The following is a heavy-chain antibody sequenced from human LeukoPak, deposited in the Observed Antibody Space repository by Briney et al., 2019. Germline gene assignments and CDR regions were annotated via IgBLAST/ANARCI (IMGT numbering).Heavy chain of an antibody. CDR1: GYTFSNYG. Sequence: ASVKVSCKASGYTFSNYGISWVRQAPGQGLEWMGIINPSGGSTSYAQKFQGRVTMTRDTSTSTVYMELSSLRSEDTAVYYCARVGYSGNFDYWGQGTLVTVSS. D-gene: IGHD4-23*01. V-gene: IGHV1-46*01. CDR3: ARVGYSGNFDY. J-gene: IGHJ4*02. CDR2: INPSGGST.